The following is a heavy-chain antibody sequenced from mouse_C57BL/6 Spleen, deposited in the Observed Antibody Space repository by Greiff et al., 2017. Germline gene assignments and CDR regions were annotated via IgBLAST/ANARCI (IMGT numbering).Heavy chain of an antibody. Sequence: QVQLKQSGAELVRPGASVTLSCTASGFTFTDYEMHWVKQTPVHGLEWIGAIDPETGGTAYNQKFKGKAILTADKSSSTAYMELRSLTSEASAVYYCTSSGGWLLRGFGYWGPGTLVTVSA. V-gene: IGHV1-15*01. CDR3: TSSGGWLLRGFGY. CDR1: GFTFTDYE. J-gene: IGHJ3*01. D-gene: IGHD2-3*01. CDR2: IDPETGGT.